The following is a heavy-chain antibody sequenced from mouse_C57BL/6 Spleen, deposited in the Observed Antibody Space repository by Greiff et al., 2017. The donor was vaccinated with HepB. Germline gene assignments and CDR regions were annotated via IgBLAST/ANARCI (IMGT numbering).Heavy chain of an antibody. Sequence: QVQLQQPGAELVKPGASVKMSCKASGYTFTSYWITWVKQRPGQGLEWIGDIYPGSGSTNYNEKFKSKATLTVDTSSSTAYMQLSSLTSEDSAVYYCARRAYDYDVGAWFAYWGQGTLVTVSA. CDR3: ARRAYDYDVGAWFAY. J-gene: IGHJ3*01. V-gene: IGHV1-55*01. CDR2: IYPGSGST. D-gene: IGHD2-4*01. CDR1: GYTFTSYW.